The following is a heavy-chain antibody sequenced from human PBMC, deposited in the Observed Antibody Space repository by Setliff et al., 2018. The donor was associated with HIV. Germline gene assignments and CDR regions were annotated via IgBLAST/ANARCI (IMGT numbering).Heavy chain of an antibody. CDR1: GGSISGHY. CDR3: ARSYDSSGYYYVFDY. D-gene: IGHD3-22*01. Sequence: SETLSLTCTVSGGSISGHYWNWIRQPAGGGLEWIGRIYTSGSTNYNPSLKSRVTMSVDTSRNQFSLNLSSVTAADTAVYYCARSYDSSGYYYVFDYWGQGTLVTVSS. CDR2: IYTSGST. J-gene: IGHJ4*02. V-gene: IGHV4-4*07.